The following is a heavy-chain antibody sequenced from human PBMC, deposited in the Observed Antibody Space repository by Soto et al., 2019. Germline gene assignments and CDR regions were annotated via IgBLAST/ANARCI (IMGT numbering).Heavy chain of an antibody. CDR2: IDPSDSYT. V-gene: IGHV5-10-1*01. J-gene: IGHJ3*02. CDR1: GYSFTSYW. CDR3: ARHNYYDSSGSGDAFDI. Sequence: GESLKISCKGSGYSFTSYWISWVRQMPGKGLEWMGRIDPSDSYTNYSPSFQGHVTISADKSISTAYLQWSSLKASDTAMYYCARHNYYDSSGSGDAFDIWGQGTMVTVSS. D-gene: IGHD3-22*01.